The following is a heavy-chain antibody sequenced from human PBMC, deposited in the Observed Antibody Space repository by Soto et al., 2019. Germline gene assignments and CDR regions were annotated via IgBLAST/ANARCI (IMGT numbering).Heavy chain of an antibody. CDR3: ARASTTVTTLDY. CDR2: IYHSGST. D-gene: IGHD4-17*01. V-gene: IGHV4-30-2*01. J-gene: IGHJ4*02. Sequence: SETLSLTCAVSGGSISSGCYSWSWIRQPPGKGLEWIGYIYHSGSTYYNPSLKSRVTISVGRSKSQFSLKLSSVTAADTAVYYCARASTTVTTLDYWGQGTLVTVSS. CDR1: GGSISSGCYS.